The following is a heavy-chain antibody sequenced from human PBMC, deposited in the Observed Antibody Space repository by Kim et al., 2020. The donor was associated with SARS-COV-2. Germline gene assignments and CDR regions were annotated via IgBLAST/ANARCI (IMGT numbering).Heavy chain of an antibody. CDR1: GYTFTDYY. Sequence: ASVKVSCKASGYTFTDYYIHWVRQAPGQGIEWMGWINPNNGDRNSAQKFRGMVTLTRDTSISTAYMELSSLTADDTAVYFCARDPGPGPLWNWNRGYFDYWGQGTVVTVSS. D-gene: IGHD1-1*01. CDR2: INPNNGDR. J-gene: IGHJ4*02. CDR3: ARDPGPGPLWNWNRGYFDY. V-gene: IGHV1-2*02.